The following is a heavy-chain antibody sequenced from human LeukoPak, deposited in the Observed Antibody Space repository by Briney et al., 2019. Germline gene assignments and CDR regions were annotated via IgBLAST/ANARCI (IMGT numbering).Heavy chain of an antibody. Sequence: ASVKVSCKTSGYTFTGHYIHWVRQAPGQGLEWMGGIIPIFGTTNYARKFRGRVTLTADKSTRTAYMELSSLRSEDTAVYYCARDNDSRDPPHFDYWGQGTLVTVSS. CDR2: IIPIFGTT. V-gene: IGHV1-69*06. CDR3: ARDNDSRDPPHFDY. D-gene: IGHD3-16*01. J-gene: IGHJ4*02. CDR1: GYTFTGHY.